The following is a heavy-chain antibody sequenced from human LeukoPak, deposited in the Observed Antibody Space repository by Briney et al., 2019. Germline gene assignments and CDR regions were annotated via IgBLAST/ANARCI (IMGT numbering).Heavy chain of an antibody. J-gene: IGHJ3*02. D-gene: IGHD4-23*01. V-gene: IGHV3-30*04. Sequence: GGSLRLSCAASGFTFSSYAMHWVRQAPGKGLEWVAVISYDGSNKYYADSVKGRFTISRDNAKNSLYLQMNSLRAEDTAVYYCAVDYGGNSPHDAFDIWGQGTMVTVSS. CDR3: AVDYGGNSPHDAFDI. CDR2: ISYDGSNK. CDR1: GFTFSSYA.